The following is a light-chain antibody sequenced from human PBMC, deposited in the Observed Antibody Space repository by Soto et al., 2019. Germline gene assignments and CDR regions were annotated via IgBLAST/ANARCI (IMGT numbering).Light chain of an antibody. CDR2: GAS. J-gene: IGKJ1*01. CDR3: LQHNSYLWT. CDR1: QSVSNNY. V-gene: IGKV3D-7*01. Sequence: EIVLTQSPATLSSFPGDRATLSCRASQSVSNNYLAWYQQKPGQAPRLLIYGASNRATGIPDRFSGSGSGTEFTLTISSLQPEDFATYYCLQHNSYLWTFGQGTKVDIK.